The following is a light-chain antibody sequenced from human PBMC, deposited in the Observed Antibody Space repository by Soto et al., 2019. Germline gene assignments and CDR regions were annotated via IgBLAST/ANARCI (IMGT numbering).Light chain of an antibody. Sequence: EIVLTQSPATLSSYKGERATLSCRASQSVVTSYLAWYQQKYGQSPRLLIYGASSRATGIPDRFSGSGSGTDFTLTISRREPEDFAVYYFQQYGSESLVTFCQGTRLEIK. CDR3: QQYGSESLVT. CDR1: QSVVTSY. V-gene: IGKV3-20*01. J-gene: IGKJ5*01. CDR2: GAS.